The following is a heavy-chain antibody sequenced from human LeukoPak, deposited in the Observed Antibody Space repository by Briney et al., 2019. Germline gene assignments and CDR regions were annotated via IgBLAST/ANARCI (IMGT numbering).Heavy chain of an antibody. CDR3: ARGRDYGDYGRYYYYMDV. Sequence: SETLSLTCTVSGGSISSSSYYWGWIRQPPGKGLEWIGSIYYSGSTNYNPSLKSRVTMSVDTSKNQFSLNLSSVTAADTAVYYCARGRDYGDYGRYYYYMDVWGKGTTVTISS. J-gene: IGHJ6*03. D-gene: IGHD4-17*01. V-gene: IGHV4-39*07. CDR1: GGSISSSSYY. CDR2: IYYSGST.